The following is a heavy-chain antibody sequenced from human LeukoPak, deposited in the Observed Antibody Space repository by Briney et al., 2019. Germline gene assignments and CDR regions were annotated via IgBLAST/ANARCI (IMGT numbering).Heavy chain of an antibody. CDR3: ARDSYDSSGYPYYFDY. CDR2: IYSGGST. D-gene: IGHD3-22*01. CDR1: GFTVSTNS. V-gene: IGHV3-53*01. Sequence: GGSLRLSCTVSGFTVSTNSMSWVRQTPGKGLEWVSFIYSGGSTHYSDSVKGRFTISRDNSKNTLYLQMNSLRAEDTAVYYCARDSYDSSGYPYYFDYWGQGTLVTVSS. J-gene: IGHJ4*02.